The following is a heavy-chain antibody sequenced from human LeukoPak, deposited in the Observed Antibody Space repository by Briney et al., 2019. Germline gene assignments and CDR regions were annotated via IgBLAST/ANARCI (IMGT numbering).Heavy chain of an antibody. Sequence: GGSLRLSCAASGSTFSSYAMSWVRQAPGKGLEWVSVISGSGVSTYYADSVKGRFTISRDNSKNTLYLQMNSLRAEDTAVYYCAIRDSSSWPYYFDYWGQGTLVTVSS. V-gene: IGHV3-23*01. J-gene: IGHJ4*02. CDR3: AIRDSSSWPYYFDY. CDR1: GSTFSSYA. CDR2: ISGSGVST. D-gene: IGHD6-13*01.